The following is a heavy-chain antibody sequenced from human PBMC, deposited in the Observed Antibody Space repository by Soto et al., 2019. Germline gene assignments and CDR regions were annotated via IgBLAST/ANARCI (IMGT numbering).Heavy chain of an antibody. Sequence: SETLSLTCTVSGGSISSGNYYWSWIRQPPGKGLEWIGFISYSGSTHYNPSLKSRVAISVDTSKNQFSLYLNSVTAADTALYYCARWVEVSLDYFDSWGQGTPVTVSS. D-gene: IGHD2-15*01. CDR2: ISYSGST. CDR3: ARWVEVSLDYFDS. CDR1: GGSISSGNYY. V-gene: IGHV4-30-4*01. J-gene: IGHJ4*02.